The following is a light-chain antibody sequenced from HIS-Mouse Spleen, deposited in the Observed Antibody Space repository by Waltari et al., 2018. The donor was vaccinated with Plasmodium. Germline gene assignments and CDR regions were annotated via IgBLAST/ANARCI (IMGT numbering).Light chain of an antibody. CDR1: KLGYKY. J-gene: IGLJ2*01. Sequence: SYELTQPPSVSVSPGQTASITCSGDKLGYKYACWYQQKPGQSPVLVIYQDSKRPSGIPDRFSGSNAGNTATLTIRGTQAMDEADYYCQAWDSSTVVFGGGTKLTVL. CDR2: QDS. V-gene: IGLV3-1*01. CDR3: QAWDSSTVV.